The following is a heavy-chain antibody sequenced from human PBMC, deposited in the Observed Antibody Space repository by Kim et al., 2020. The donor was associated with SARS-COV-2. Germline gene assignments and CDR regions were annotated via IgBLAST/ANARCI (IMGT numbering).Heavy chain of an antibody. V-gene: IGHV3-43D*03. J-gene: IGHJ4*02. CDR1: GFTFDDYA. CDR2: ISWDGGST. CDR3: AKDGLSYYDILTGGYYFDY. D-gene: IGHD3-9*01. Sequence: GGSLRLSCAASGFTFDDYAMHWVRQAPGKGLEWVSLISWDGGSTYYADSVKGRFTISRDNSKNSLYLQVNSLRPEDTALYYCAKDGLSYYDILTGGYYFDYWGQGTLVTVSS.